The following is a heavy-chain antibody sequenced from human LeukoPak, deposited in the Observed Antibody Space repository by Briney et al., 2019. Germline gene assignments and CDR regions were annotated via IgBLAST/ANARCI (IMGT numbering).Heavy chain of an antibody. V-gene: IGHV3-30-3*01. Sequence: GGSLRLSCADSGCTFSSYTMHWVRQAPGKGLEWVAVISYDGSNSYYADSVKGRFTISRDNSKNTLYLQMNSLRAEDTAVYYCAGVDTAIIRDGLWYFDLWGRGTLVTVSS. J-gene: IGHJ2*01. D-gene: IGHD5-18*01. CDR3: AGVDTAIIRDGLWYFDL. CDR2: ISYDGSNS. CDR1: GCTFSSYT.